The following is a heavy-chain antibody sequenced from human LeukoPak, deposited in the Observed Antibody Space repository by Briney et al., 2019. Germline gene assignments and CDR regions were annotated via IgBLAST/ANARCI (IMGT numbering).Heavy chain of an antibody. D-gene: IGHD2-2*01. Sequence: GGSLRLSCAASGFTVSSNYMSWVRQAPGKGLEWVSVIYSGGSTYYADSVKGRFTISRDNSKNTLYLQMNSLRAEDTAVYYCANGCSSTSCPFDYWGQGTLVTVSS. CDR3: ANGCSSTSCPFDY. J-gene: IGHJ4*02. V-gene: IGHV3-66*01. CDR1: GFTVSSNY. CDR2: IYSGGST.